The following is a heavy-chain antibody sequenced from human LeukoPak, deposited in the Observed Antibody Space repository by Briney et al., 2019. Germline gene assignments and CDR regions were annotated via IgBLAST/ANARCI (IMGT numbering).Heavy chain of an antibody. CDR3: ARRYCGGGSCHFDY. CDR2: ISSSSSYI. Sequence: KSGGSLRLSCAASGFTFSSYSMNWVRQAPGKGLEWVSSISSSSSYIYYADSVKGRFTISRDNAKNSLYLQMNSLRAEDTAVYYCARRYCGGGSCHFDYWGQGTLVTVSS. V-gene: IGHV3-21*01. D-gene: IGHD2-15*01. CDR1: GFTFSSYS. J-gene: IGHJ4*02.